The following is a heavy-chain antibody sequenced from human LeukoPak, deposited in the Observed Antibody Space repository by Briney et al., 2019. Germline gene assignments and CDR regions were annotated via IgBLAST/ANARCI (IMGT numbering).Heavy chain of an antibody. CDR1: GFTFSGSA. D-gene: IGHD2-15*01. CDR3: TGYCSGGSCYSYMDV. Sequence: PGGSLRLSCAASGFTFSGSAMHWVRQASGKGLEWVGRIRSKANSYATAYAASVKGRFTISRDDSKNTAYLQINSLKTEDTAVYYCTGYCSGGSCYSYMDVWGKGTTVTVSS. CDR2: IRSKANSYAT. V-gene: IGHV3-73*01. J-gene: IGHJ6*03.